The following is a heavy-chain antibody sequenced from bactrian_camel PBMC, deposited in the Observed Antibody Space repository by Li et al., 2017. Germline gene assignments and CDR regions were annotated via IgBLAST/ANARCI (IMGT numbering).Heavy chain of an antibody. V-gene: IGHV3S53*01. CDR1: IASDAFYSSYC. D-gene: IGHD2*01. J-gene: IGHJ4*01. CDR2: ISGGRT. Sequence: VQLVESGGGSVQAGGSLRLSCVASIASDAFYSSYCMAWFRQAPGKEREGVAHISGGRTDYADSVKGRFTISQDNAGHTLYLQMNSLKLEDTAIYYCAANERTAPLVVGTSVVIGYRGQGTQVTVS. CDR3: AANERTAPLVVGTSVVIGY.